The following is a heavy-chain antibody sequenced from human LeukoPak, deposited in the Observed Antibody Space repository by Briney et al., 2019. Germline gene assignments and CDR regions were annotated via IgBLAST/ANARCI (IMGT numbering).Heavy chain of an antibody. CDR1: GLTFSSYS. D-gene: IGHD2-21*01. V-gene: IGHV3-23*01. CDR3: AKDRAYPNDVFDI. CDR2: LSSGGTT. Sequence: GSLRLSCAASGLTFSSYSMNWVRQAPGKGLEWVSALSSGGTTWYADSVKGRFTISRDTSTSTLFLQMNSLRADDTALYYCAKDRAYPNDVFDIWGQGTMVTVS. J-gene: IGHJ3*02.